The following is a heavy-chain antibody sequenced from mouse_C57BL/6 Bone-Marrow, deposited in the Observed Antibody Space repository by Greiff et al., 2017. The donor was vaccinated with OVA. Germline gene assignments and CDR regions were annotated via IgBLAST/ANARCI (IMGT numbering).Heavy chain of an antibody. CDR1: GFTFSSYG. CDR3: ARHDAYSNAFAY. J-gene: IGHJ3*01. Sequence: EVQGVESGGDLVKPGGSLKLSCAASGFTFSSYGMSWVRQTPDKRLVWVATISSGGSYTYYPDSVKGRFTISRDNAKNTLYLQMSSLKSEDTAMYYCARHDAYSNAFAYWGQGTLVTVSA. D-gene: IGHD2-5*01. V-gene: IGHV5-6*01. CDR2: ISSGGSYT.